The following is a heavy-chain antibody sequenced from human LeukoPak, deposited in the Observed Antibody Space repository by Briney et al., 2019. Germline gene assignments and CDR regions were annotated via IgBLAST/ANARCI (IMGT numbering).Heavy chain of an antibody. CDR1: GGSISSSSYY. CDR3: ARGFMDTAMVFYYYYYYMDV. V-gene: IGHV4-39*07. J-gene: IGHJ6*03. CDR2: IFYSGDT. D-gene: IGHD5-18*01. Sequence: SETLSLTCTVSGGSISSSSYYWGWIRQPPGKGLERIGNIFYSGDTYYNPSLKSRVTVSVDTSKNQFSLKLSSVTAADTAVYYCARGFMDTAMVFYYYYYYMDVWGKGTTVTVSS.